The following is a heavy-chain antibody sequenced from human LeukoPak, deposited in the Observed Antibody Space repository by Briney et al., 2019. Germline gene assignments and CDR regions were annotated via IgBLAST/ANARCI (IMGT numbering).Heavy chain of an antibody. D-gene: IGHD6-19*01. CDR2: ISYSGST. V-gene: IGHV4-59*11. CDR3: ARDKVAVDGPRFDP. Sequence: PSETLSLTCLVSGGSISSHYWTWIRQPPGKGLEWIGYISYSGSTNYNPSLKSRVTMSVDTSKHHFPLKLTSVTAADTAVYYCARDKVAVDGPRFDPWGQGTLVTVSS. CDR1: GGSISSHY. J-gene: IGHJ5*02.